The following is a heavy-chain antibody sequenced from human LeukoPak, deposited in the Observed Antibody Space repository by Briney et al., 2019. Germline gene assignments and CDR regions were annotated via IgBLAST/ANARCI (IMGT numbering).Heavy chain of an antibody. V-gene: IGHV3-30*02. D-gene: IGHD6-19*01. Sequence: PGGSLRLSCAASGFTFSSYDMSWVRQAPGKGLEWVAFIQYEGSNKVYGDSVKGRFTISRDNSKNTLYLQMNSLRPEDTAVYYCAKDVVGQKWLENYWGQGTLVTVSS. CDR3: AKDVVGQKWLENY. CDR2: IQYEGSNK. J-gene: IGHJ4*02. CDR1: GFTFSSYD.